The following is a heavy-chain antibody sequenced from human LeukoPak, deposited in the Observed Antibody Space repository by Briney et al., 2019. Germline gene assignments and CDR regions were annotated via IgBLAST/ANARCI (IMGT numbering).Heavy chain of an antibody. CDR1: GYTFTSYD. CDR2: INPNSGGT. V-gene: IGHV1-2*02. Sequence: ASVKVSCKASGYTFTSYDINWVRQAPGQGLEWMGWINPNSGGTNYAQKFQGRVTMTRDTSISTAYMELSRLRSDDTAVYYCARGRTDFWSGYYGYYFDYWGQGTLVTVSS. D-gene: IGHD3-3*01. J-gene: IGHJ4*02. CDR3: ARGRTDFWSGYYGYYFDY.